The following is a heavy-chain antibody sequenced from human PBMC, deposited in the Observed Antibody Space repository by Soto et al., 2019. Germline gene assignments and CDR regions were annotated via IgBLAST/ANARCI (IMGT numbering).Heavy chain of an antibody. CDR2: MNPNSGNT. CDR1: GYTFTSYD. D-gene: IGHD2-15*01. Sequence: ASVKVFCKASGYTFTSYDINWVRQATGQGLEWMGWMNPNSGNTGYAQKFQGRVTMTRNTSISTAYMELSSLRSEDTAVYYCARWGYCSGGSCYLYYYYYYGMDVWGQGTTVTVSS. V-gene: IGHV1-8*01. CDR3: ARWGYCSGGSCYLYYYYYYGMDV. J-gene: IGHJ6*02.